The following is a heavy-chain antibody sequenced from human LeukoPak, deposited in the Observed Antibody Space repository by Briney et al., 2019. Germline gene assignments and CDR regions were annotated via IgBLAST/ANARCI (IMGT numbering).Heavy chain of an antibody. CDR2: INSDGSST. J-gene: IGHJ4*02. Sequence: GGSLRLSCAASGFTLSSYWMHWVRQAPVKGLVWVSRINSDGSSTTYADCVKGRFTISRDNAKHTLYLQVNSLRAEDTAVYYCARVIAAAGIFDYWGQGTLVTVSS. D-gene: IGHD6-13*01. CDR3: ARVIAAAGIFDY. CDR1: GFTLSSYW. V-gene: IGHV3-74*01.